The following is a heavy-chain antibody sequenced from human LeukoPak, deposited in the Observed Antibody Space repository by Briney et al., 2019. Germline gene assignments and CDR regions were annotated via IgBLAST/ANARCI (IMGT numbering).Heavy chain of an antibody. J-gene: IGHJ4*02. V-gene: IGHV3-23*01. CDR2: ISGSGGST. CDR3: AKDPEIRDDSSGYYYFPDYIDY. D-gene: IGHD3-22*01. Sequence: PGGSLRLSCAASGFTFSSFAMSWVRQAPGKGLEWVSAISGSGGSTYYADSVKGRFTISRDDSKNTLYLQMNSLRAEDTAVYYCAKDPEIRDDSSGYYYFPDYIDYWGQGTLVTVSS. CDR1: GFTFSSFA.